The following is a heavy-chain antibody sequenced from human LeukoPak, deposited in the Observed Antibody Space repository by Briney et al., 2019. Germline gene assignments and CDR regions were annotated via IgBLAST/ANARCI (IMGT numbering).Heavy chain of an antibody. CDR1: GYTFTGYY. CDR2: INPNSGGT. D-gene: IGHD5-24*01. J-gene: IGHJ3*02. Sequence: ASVKVSCKASGYTFTGYYMHWVRQAPGQGLEWMGWINPNSGGTNYAQKFQGRATMTRDTSISTAYMELSRLRSDDTAVYYCARGERWLQFGAFDIWGQGTMVTVSS. V-gene: IGHV1-2*02. CDR3: ARGERWLQFGAFDI.